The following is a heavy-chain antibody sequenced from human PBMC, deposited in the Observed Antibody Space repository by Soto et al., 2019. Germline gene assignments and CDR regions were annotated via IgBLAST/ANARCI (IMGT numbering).Heavy chain of an antibody. CDR1: GFTLSSCV. CDR3: AKGPEQLVHGVFDY. J-gene: IGHJ4*02. V-gene: IGHV3-23*01. CDR2: IDVGGGGT. D-gene: IGHD6-6*01. Sequence: GGSLRLSCAASGFTLSSCVMTWVRQAPGKGLEWVSGIDVGGGGTYYADSVKGRFTISRDNSKNTLYLQMNSLGADDTAVYYCAKGPEQLVHGVFDYWGQGVVVTVSS.